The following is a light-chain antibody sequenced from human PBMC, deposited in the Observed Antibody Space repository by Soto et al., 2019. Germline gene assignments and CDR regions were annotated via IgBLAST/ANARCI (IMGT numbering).Light chain of an antibody. Sequence: DIQMTQSPSSLSASVGDRVTITCRASQSSSSYLNWYQQKPGKAPKLLIYAASSLQSGVPSRFSGSASGTDFTLTISSLQPEDFATYFCQQSYSTPPGFGQGTKVEIK. CDR2: AAS. V-gene: IGKV1-39*01. J-gene: IGKJ1*01. CDR1: QSSSSY. CDR3: QQSYSTPPG.